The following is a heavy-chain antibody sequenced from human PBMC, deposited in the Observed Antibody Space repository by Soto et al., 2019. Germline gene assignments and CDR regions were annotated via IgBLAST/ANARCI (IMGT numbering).Heavy chain of an antibody. Sequence: LSLTCTVSGGSISSGGYYWSWIRQHPGKGMEWIGYIYYSGSTYYNPSLKSRVTISVDTSKNQFSLKLSSVTAADTAVYYCARLVIVVVPAAISRGFDYWGQGTLVTVSS. J-gene: IGHJ4*02. CDR1: GGSISSGGYY. D-gene: IGHD2-2*01. CDR3: ARLVIVVVPAAISRGFDY. CDR2: IYYSGST. V-gene: IGHV4-31*03.